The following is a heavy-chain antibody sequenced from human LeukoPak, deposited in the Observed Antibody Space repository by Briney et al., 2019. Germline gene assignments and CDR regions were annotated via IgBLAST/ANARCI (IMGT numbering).Heavy chain of an antibody. V-gene: IGHV1-2*02. J-gene: IGHJ3*02. CDR2: INPNSGGT. CDR1: GYTFTGYY. CDR3: ARDYYGSAMAFDI. Sequence: ASVKVSCKASGYTFTGYYMHWVRQAPGQGLEWMGWINPNSGGTNYAQKFQGRVTMTRDTSITTAYMELSRLKSDDTAVYYCARDYYGSAMAFDIWGQGTLVTVSS. D-gene: IGHD3-10*01.